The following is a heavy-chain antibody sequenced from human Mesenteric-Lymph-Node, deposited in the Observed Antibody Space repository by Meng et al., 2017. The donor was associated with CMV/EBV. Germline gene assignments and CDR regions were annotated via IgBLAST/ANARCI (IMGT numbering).Heavy chain of an antibody. Sequence: GESLKISCAASGFTFSSYWMSWVRQAPGKRLEWVANIKQDGSEKHYVDSVKGRFTISRDNSKNTLYLQMNSLRAEDTAVYYCAKPFLRGQLYYYYGMDVWGQGTTVTVSS. CDR3: AKPFLRGQLYYYYGMDV. CDR1: GFTFSSYW. V-gene: IGHV3-7*03. J-gene: IGHJ6*02. CDR2: IKQDGSEK. D-gene: IGHD1-1*01.